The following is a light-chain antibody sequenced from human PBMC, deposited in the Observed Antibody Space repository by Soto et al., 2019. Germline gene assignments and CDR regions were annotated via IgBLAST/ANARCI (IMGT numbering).Light chain of an antibody. CDR2: GAS. CDR3: QHYNNWPPGRT. CDR1: QSISSN. V-gene: IGKV3-15*01. J-gene: IGKJ1*01. Sequence: EIVLTQSPATLSVSPGEGATLSCRASQSISSNLAWYQQKPGQAPRLLIYGASTRVTGIPARFSGSGSETEFTLTISSLQSEDFALYYCQHYNNWPPGRTFGQGTKVDI.